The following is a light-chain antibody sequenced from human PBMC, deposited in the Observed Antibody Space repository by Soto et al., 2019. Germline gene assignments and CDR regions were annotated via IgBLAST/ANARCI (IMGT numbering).Light chain of an antibody. CDR3: QQYGSSPYT. Sequence: EMVLTQSPGTLSLSPGERATLSCRASQSGSSSYLAWYQQKPGQAPRLLIYGASSRATGIPDRFSGSGSGTDLTLTISRLEPEDFAVYYCQQYGSSPYTVGQGTKLEIK. V-gene: IGKV3-20*01. CDR1: QSGSSSY. CDR2: GAS. J-gene: IGKJ2*01.